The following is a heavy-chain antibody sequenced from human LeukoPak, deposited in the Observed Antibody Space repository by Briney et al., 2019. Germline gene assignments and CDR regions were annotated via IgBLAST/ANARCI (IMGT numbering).Heavy chain of an antibody. V-gene: IGHV1-69*13. J-gene: IGHJ4*02. Sequence: RASVKVSCKASGGTFSSYAISWVRQAPGQGLEWMGGIIPIFGTANYAQKFQGRVTITADESTSTAYMELSSLRSEDTAGYYCARVHGYSYRDLDYWGQGTLVTVSS. CDR1: GGTFSSYA. D-gene: IGHD5-18*01. CDR2: IIPIFGTA. CDR3: ARVHGYSYRDLDY.